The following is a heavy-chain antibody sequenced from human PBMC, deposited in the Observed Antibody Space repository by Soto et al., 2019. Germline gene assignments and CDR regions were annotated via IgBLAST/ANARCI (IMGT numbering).Heavy chain of an antibody. D-gene: IGHD3-10*01. Sequence: QVQLVQSGAEVKKPGSSVKVSCKASGGTFSSYTISWVRQAPGQGLEWMGRIIPILGIANYAQKFQGRVRITADKSTSTAYMELSSRGSEDTAVYSCAGNGDLLAVWGKGTTVTVSS. V-gene: IGHV1-69*02. CDR2: IIPILGIA. CDR1: GGTFSSYT. CDR3: AGNGDLLAV. J-gene: IGHJ6*04.